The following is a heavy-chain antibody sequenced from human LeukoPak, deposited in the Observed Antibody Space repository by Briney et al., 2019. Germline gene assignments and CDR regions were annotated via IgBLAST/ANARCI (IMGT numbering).Heavy chain of an antibody. CDR2: IYYSGST. Sequence: SETLSLTCTVSGGSISSYYWSWIRQPPGKGLEWIGYIYYSGSTNYNPSLKSRVTISVDTSKNQFSPKLSSVTAADTAVYYCARLSAVVTTYNWFDPWGQGTLVTVSS. V-gene: IGHV4-59*08. CDR3: ARLSAVVTTYNWFDP. D-gene: IGHD2-21*02. CDR1: GGSISSYY. J-gene: IGHJ5*02.